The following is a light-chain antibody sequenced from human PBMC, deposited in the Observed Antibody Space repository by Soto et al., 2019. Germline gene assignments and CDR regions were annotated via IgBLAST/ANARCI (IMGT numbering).Light chain of an antibody. CDR2: AAS. J-gene: IGKJ1*01. CDR3: QQTHTLPWT. Sequence: DLQMTQSPSSLSSSVRDRDTISRRASQSIGSNLNWYQQSPGKAPKLLVFAASSKPRGVPLRFVARGSATDFCLTIYSLQPADFGTYYCQQTHTLPWTIGQGNKV. V-gene: IGKV1-39*01. CDR1: QSIGSN.